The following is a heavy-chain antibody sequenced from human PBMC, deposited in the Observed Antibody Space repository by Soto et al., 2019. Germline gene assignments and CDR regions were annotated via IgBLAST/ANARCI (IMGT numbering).Heavy chain of an antibody. V-gene: IGHV3-9*01. Sequence: GGSLRLSCAASGFTFDGYAMHWVRLAPGKGLEWVSGISWNSGSIGYADSVKGRFTISRDNAKNSLYLQMNSLRTEDTALYSCAKGHTSGWSAYNDAFDIWGQGTMVTVSS. D-gene: IGHD6-19*01. CDR2: ISWNSGSI. CDR1: GFTFDGYA. J-gene: IGHJ3*02. CDR3: AKGHTSGWSAYNDAFDI.